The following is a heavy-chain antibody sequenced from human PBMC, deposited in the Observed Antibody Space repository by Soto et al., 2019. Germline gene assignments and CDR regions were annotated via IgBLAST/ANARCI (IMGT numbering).Heavy chain of an antibody. V-gene: IGHV1-18*01. J-gene: IGHJ4*02. D-gene: IGHD3-10*01. Sequence: QVQLVQSGAEVKKPGASVKGSCKASGYTFTSYGISWVRQAPGQGLEWMGWINVYNGNTNYAQKLQGRVTMTTDTSTSTAYLDLRSLRSDDTAVYFCARDTSRGEYDYWGQGTLVTVSS. CDR3: ARDTSRGEYDY. CDR2: INVYNGNT. CDR1: GYTFTSYG.